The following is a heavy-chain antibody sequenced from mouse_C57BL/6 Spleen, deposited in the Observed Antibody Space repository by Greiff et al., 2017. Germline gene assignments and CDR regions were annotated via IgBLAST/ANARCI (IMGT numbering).Heavy chain of an antibody. CDR1: GYAFSSSW. J-gene: IGHJ3*01. V-gene: IGHV1-82*01. Sequence: QVHVKQSGPELVKPGASVKISCKASGYAFSSSWMNWVKQRPGKGLEWIGRIYPGDGDTNYNGKFKGKATLTADKSSSTAYMQLSSLTSEDSAVYFCAREGYYYGSSLFAYWGQGTLVTVSA. CDR2: IYPGDGDT. CDR3: AREGYYYGSSLFAY. D-gene: IGHD1-1*01.